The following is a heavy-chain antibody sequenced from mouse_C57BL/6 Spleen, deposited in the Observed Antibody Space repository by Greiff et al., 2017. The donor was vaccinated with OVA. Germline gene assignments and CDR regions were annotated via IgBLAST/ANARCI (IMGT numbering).Heavy chain of an antibody. J-gene: IGHJ4*01. D-gene: IGHD2-4*01. Sequence: EVKLMESEGGLVQPGSSMKLSCTASGFTFSDYYMAWVRQVPEKGLEWVANINYDGSSTYYLDSLKSRFIISRDNAKNILYLQMSSLKSEDTATYYCARERGYYDYGRGYAMDYWGQGTSVTVAS. CDR1: GFTFSDYY. CDR2: INYDGSST. V-gene: IGHV5-16*01. CDR3: ARERGYYDYGRGYAMDY.